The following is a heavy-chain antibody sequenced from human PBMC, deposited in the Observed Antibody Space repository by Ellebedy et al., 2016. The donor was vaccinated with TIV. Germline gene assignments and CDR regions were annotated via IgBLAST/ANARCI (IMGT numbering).Heavy chain of an antibody. CDR3: AKVNYYDSRGYLPYNYFGS. CDR2: ISGGGDNT. CDR1: GFTFRSYA. V-gene: IGHV3-23*01. Sequence: GESLKISCAGSGFTFRSYAMTWVRQAPGKGLEWVSSISGGGDNTYYADSVKGRFTISRDNSKNTLSLQMNSLRAEDTAIYFCAKVNYYDSRGYLPYNYFGSWGQGTLVTVSS. D-gene: IGHD3-22*01. J-gene: IGHJ4*02.